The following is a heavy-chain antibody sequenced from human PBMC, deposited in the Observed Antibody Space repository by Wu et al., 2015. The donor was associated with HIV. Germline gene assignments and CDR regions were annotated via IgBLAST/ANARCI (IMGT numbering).Heavy chain of an antibody. V-gene: IGHV1-18*04. Sequence: QGQLVQSGNEVKKPGASVKVSCTASGYVFRNYGLNWVRQAPGHGLEWMGSISSYNGKTNYAEKFQGRVTMTTNTDINVAYMELRSLRSDDTAVYYCARSSESGAGTDLPLDYWGQGTLVTVSS. CDR3: ARSSESGAGTDLPLDY. D-gene: IGHD1-1*01. CDR2: ISSYNGKT. J-gene: IGHJ4*02. CDR1: GYVFRNYG.